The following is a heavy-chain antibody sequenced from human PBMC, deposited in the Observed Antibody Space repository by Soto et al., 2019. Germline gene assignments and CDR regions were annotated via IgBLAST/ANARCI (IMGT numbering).Heavy chain of an antibody. J-gene: IGHJ4*02. CDR2: MNPNSGNT. Sequence: ASVKVSCKASGYTFTSYDINWVRQATGQGLEWMGWMNPNSGNTGYAQKFQGRVTMTRNTSISTAYMELSSLRSEDTAVYYCARGRREVTRGFTYYFDYWGQGTLVTVSS. CDR1: GYTFTSYD. V-gene: IGHV1-8*01. CDR3: ARGRREVTRGFTYYFDY. D-gene: IGHD4-17*01.